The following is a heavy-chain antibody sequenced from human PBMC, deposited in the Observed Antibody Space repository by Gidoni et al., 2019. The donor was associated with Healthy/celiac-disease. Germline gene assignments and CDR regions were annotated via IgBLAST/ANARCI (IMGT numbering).Heavy chain of an antibody. V-gene: IGHV3-73*02. J-gene: IGHJ4*02. D-gene: IGHD1-26*01. CDR3: TRLVVGATSGDY. CDR2: IRSKANSYAT. CDR1: GFTLRGSA. Sequence: ELQLVESGGGLVQPGGSLKPPCAASGFTLRGSAMHWVRQASGKGLEWVGRIRSKANSYATAYAASVKGRFTISRDDSKNTAYLQMNSLKTEDTAVYYCTRLVVGATSGDYWGQGTLVTVSS.